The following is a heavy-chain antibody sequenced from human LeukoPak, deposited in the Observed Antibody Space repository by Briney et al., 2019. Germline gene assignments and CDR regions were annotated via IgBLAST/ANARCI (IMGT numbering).Heavy chain of an antibody. Sequence: GGSLRLSCAASGFAFSSDWMHWVRQTPGEGLAWVAHINTDGSSTNYADSVKGRFTISRDNARNTVYLQMSSLRAEDTAIYYCTRDSGGVDIWGQGTLVTVSS. D-gene: IGHD6-25*01. CDR2: INTDGSST. CDR1: GFAFSSDW. J-gene: IGHJ5*02. V-gene: IGHV3-74*01. CDR3: TRDSGGVDI.